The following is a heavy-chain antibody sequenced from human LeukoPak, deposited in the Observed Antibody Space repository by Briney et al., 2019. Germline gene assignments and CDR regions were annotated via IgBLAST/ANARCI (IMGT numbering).Heavy chain of an antibody. V-gene: IGHV3-53*05. CDR2: MYSGGDT. Sequence: GGSLRLSCAASGFTVSSNYMSWIRQAPGKGLEWVSVMYSGGDTYYADSVKGRFTISRDNSKNTLYLQMNSLRAEDTAVYYCAKNPGGATDYWGQGTLVTVSS. CDR3: AKNPGGATDY. CDR1: GFTVSSNY. J-gene: IGHJ4*02. D-gene: IGHD1-26*01.